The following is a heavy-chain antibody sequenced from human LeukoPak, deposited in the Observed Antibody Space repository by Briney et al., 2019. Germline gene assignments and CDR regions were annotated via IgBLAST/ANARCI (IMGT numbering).Heavy chain of an antibody. D-gene: IGHD3-9*01. CDR3: ARDLGAPYDILTGYDAFDI. V-gene: IGHV3-21*01. CDR2: ISSSSSYI. CDR1: GFTFSSYS. J-gene: IGHJ3*02. Sequence: GGSLRLSCAASGFTFSSYSMNWVRQAPGKGLEWVSSISSSSSYIYYADSVKGRFTISRGNAKNSLYLQMNSLRAEDTAVYYCARDLGAPYDILTGYDAFDIWGQGTMVTVSS.